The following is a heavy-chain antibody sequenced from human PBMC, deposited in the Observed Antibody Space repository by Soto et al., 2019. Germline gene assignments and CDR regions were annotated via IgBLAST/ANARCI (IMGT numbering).Heavy chain of an antibody. D-gene: IGHD6-6*01. CDR1: GFTFITYS. CDR3: ARGGSSSDNGMDV. J-gene: IGHJ6*02. Sequence: EVQLVESGGGLVQPGGSLRVSCAASGFTFITYSMNWVRQAPGKGLEWVSYMSSRSLTIYYTDSVKGRFTISRDNAKNSLYLQMNSLRYEDTAVYYCARGGSSSDNGMDVWGQGTTVTVSS. CDR2: MSSRSLTI. V-gene: IGHV3-48*02.